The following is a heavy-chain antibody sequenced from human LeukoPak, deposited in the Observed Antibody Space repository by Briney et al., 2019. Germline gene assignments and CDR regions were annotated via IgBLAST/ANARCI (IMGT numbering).Heavy chain of an antibody. CDR2: ISGSGGTT. Sequence: HPGGSLRLSCTASGFIFSTCAMSWVRQAPGKGLEWVSAISGSGGTTYYADSVKGRFTISRDNSKNTLFLQMNSLRAEDTAVYYCAKDRSSSSWFDGYDFWGQGTMVTVSS. J-gene: IGHJ3*01. CDR1: GFIFSTCA. V-gene: IGHV3-23*01. CDR3: AKDRSSSSWFDGYDF. D-gene: IGHD6-13*01.